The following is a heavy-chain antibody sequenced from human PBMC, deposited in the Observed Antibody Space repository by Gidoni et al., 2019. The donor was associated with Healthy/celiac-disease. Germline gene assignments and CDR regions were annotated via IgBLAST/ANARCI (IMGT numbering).Heavy chain of an antibody. V-gene: IGHV3-43*01. J-gene: IGHJ4*02. D-gene: IGHD6-19*01. CDR3: AKDRRHSSGWYYFDY. Sequence: EVQLVESGGVVVQPGGSLRLSCSASGFTFDDYTMHWVRQAPGKGLEWVSLISWDGGSTYYADSVKGRFTISRDNSKNSLYLQMNSLRTEDTALYYCAKDRRHSSGWYYFDYWGQGTLVTVSS. CDR1: GFTFDDYT. CDR2: ISWDGGST.